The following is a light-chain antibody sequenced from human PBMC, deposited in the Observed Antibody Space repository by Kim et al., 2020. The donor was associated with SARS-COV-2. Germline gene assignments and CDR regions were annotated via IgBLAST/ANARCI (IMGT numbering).Light chain of an antibody. Sequence: SASGGDRVTIPCRSSHDISNYLAWYQQKPGKVPKLLIYAASTLQLGVPSRFSDTGSGTDFTLIISGLQPEDVATYYCQKYYSDASFGQGTKVDIK. V-gene: IGKV1-27*01. CDR2: AAS. J-gene: IGKJ1*01. CDR1: HDISNY. CDR3: QKYYSDAS.